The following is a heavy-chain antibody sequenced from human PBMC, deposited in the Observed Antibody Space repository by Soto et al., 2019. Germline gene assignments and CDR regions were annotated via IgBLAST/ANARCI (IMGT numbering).Heavy chain of an antibody. Sequence: EVPLLESGGGVVQPRGSLRLSCVASGFNFKKFAMAWVRQAPGEGLEWVSGISCCGGSTSYADSVKGRFSIARDDSKNTLSLQMNSLRVEDTAQYYCAKADGEQWLVPHLDNWGQGTLVTVS. CDR3: AKADGEQWLVPHLDN. CDR1: GFNFKKFA. V-gene: IGHV3-23*01. CDR2: ISCCGGST. D-gene: IGHD6-19*01. J-gene: IGHJ4*02.